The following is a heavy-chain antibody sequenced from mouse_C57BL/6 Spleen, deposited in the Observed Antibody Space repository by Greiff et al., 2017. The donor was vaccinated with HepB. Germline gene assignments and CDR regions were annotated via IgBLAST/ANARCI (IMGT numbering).Heavy chain of an antibody. CDR3: TRSAGAPAYYFDY. D-gene: IGHD6-1*01. V-gene: IGHV1-15*01. CDR1: GYTFTDYE. CDR2: IDPETGGT. Sequence: QVQLQQSGAELVRPGASVTLSCKASGYTFTDYEMHWVKQTPVHGLEWIGAIDPETGGTAYNQKFKGKAILTADKSSTTAYMELRSLTSEDSAVYYCTRSAGAPAYYFDYWGQGTTLTVSS. J-gene: IGHJ2*01.